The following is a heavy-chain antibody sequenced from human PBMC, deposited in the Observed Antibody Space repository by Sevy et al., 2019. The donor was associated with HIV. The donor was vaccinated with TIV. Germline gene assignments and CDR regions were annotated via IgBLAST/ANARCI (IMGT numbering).Heavy chain of an antibody. V-gene: IGHV3-23*01. J-gene: IGHJ6*02. CDR2: VSGRGGST. CDR3: ARRPDLGVDIPMRVLDL. CDR1: GFTFTNYA. D-gene: IGHD3-3*01. Sequence: GGSLRLSCVASGFTFTNYAMSWVRQAPGKGLQWVSVVSGRGGSTYYADSVEGRFIISRDNSKNTMYLQMNSLRAEDTAVSYCARRPDLGVDIPMRVLDLWGQGTTVTVSS.